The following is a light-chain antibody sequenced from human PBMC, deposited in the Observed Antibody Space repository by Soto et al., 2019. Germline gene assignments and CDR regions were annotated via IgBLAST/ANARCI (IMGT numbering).Light chain of an antibody. J-gene: IGKJ5*01. V-gene: IGKV1-5*03. CDR3: QQYNSYSIT. CDR1: QTISSW. Sequence: DIQMTQSPSTLSGSVGDRVTITCRASQTISSWLAWYQQKPGKAPKLLIYKASTLKSGVPSRFSGSGSGTEFTLTISSLQPDEFATYYCQQYNSYSITFGQGTRLEIK. CDR2: KAS.